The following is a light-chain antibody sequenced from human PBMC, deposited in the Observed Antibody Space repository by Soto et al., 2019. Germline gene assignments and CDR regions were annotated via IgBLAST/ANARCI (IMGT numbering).Light chain of an antibody. J-gene: IGKJ2*01. Sequence: EIVLTQSPGTLSLSPGERATLSCRASRSVNSRYLAWYQQKPGQAPRLLIYGASSRATGIPDRFSGSGYGTDFTLTISRLEPEDFAVYHCHQYGYSPNPCGQGTKLEIK. CDR3: HQYGYSPNP. V-gene: IGKV3-20*01. CDR2: GAS. CDR1: RSVNSRY.